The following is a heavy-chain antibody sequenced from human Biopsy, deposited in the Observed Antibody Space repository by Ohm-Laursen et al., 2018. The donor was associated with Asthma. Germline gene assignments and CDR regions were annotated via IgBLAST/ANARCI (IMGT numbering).Heavy chain of an antibody. V-gene: IGHV3-30*03. CDR2: ISYDGRET. CDR3: TRDRFYNSVTSESFYYGVDV. Sequence: SLRLSCSASGFRFPIYGMHWVRQGPGKGPEWVALISYDGRETGYVDSVKGRFTISRDNFRNTVHLQMSSLRPEDSAVYYCTRDRFYNSVTSESFYYGVDVWGQGTTATVSS. J-gene: IGHJ6*02. CDR1: GFRFPIYG. D-gene: IGHD2-21*02.